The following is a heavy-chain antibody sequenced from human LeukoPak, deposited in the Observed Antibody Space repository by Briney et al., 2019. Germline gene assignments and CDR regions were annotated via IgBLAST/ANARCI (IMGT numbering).Heavy chain of an antibody. CDR3: ARYGGDWDV. CDR2: IYHSGST. Sequence: SETLSLTCTVSGGSISSYYWSWIRQPPGKGLEWIGSIYHSGSTYYNPSLKSRVTISVDTSKNQFSLKLSSVTAADTAVYYCARYGGDWDVWGKGTTVTVSS. D-gene: IGHD2-21*02. V-gene: IGHV4-59*08. CDR1: GGSISSYY. J-gene: IGHJ6*04.